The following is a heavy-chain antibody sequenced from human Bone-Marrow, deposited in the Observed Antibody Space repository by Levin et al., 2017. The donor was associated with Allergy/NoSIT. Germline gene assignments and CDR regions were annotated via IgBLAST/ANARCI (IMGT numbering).Heavy chain of an antibody. Sequence: GESLKISCAASGFNFRSFWMGWVRQAPGKGLEWVANIKQDGSEEYYVDSVRGRFTISRDNFKNSLYLQMNSLRADDTALYFCARIPDSSSWYFDLWGQGTLVTVSS. D-gene: IGHD6-13*01. CDR1: GFNFRSFW. V-gene: IGHV3-7*05. J-gene: IGHJ4*02. CDR2: IKQDGSEE. CDR3: ARIPDSSSWYFDL.